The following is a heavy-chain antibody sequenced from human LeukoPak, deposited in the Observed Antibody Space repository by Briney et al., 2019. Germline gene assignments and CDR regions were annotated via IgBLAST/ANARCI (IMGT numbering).Heavy chain of an antibody. CDR3: ARSGGGRGSYTVDY. D-gene: IGHD1-26*01. J-gene: IGHJ4*02. CDR2: MNPNSGNT. Sequence: ASVKVSCKASGYTFTSYDINWVRQATGQGLGWMGWMNPNSGNTGYAQKFQGRVTITRNTSISTAYMELSSLRSEDTAVYYCARSGGGRGSYTVDYWGQGTLVTVSS. V-gene: IGHV1-8*03. CDR1: GYTFTSYD.